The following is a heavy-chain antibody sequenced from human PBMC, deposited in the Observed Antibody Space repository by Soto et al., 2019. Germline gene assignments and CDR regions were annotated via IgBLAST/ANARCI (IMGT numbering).Heavy chain of an antibody. D-gene: IGHD3-10*01. CDR2: INHSGST. CDR3: ARLLLWFGELQWNWFDP. CDR1: GGSFSGYY. V-gene: IGHV4-34*01. J-gene: IGHJ5*02. Sequence: PSETLSLTCAVYGGSFSGYYWSWIRQPPGKGLEWIGEINHSGSTNYNPSLKSRVTISVDTSKNPFSLKLSSVTAADTAVYYCARLLLWFGELQWNWFDPWGQGTLVTVSS.